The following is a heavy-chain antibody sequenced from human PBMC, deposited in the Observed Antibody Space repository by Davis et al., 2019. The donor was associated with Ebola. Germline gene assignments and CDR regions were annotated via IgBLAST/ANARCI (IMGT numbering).Heavy chain of an antibody. D-gene: IGHD4-23*01. CDR2: INRDESGT. V-gene: IGHV3-74*01. CDR3: ARGATVVKALDY. CDR1: GFTFSNYW. Sequence: GESLKISCAASGFTFSNYWMHWVRQAPGKGLVWVSRINRDESGTTYADSVKGRFTISRDNAKNTLYLQMNSLRAEDTAVYYCARGATVVKALDYWGQGTLVTVSS. J-gene: IGHJ4*02.